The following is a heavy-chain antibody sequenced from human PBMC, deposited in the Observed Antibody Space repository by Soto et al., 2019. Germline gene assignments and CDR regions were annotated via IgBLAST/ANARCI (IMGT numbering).Heavy chain of an antibody. CDR1: GYTFTGYY. D-gene: IGHD2-21*02. CDR2: INPNSGGT. V-gene: IGHV1-2*02. CDR3: AREIAVVVTATKYNWFDP. J-gene: IGHJ5*02. Sequence: ASVKVSCKASGYTFTGYYMHWVRQAPGQGLEWMGWINPNSGGTNYAQKFQGRVTMTRDTSISTAYMELSRLRSDDTAVYYYAREIAVVVTATKYNWFDPWGQGTLVTVSS.